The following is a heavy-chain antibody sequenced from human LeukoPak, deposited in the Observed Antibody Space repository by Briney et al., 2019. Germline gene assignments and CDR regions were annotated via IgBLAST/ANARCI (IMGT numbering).Heavy chain of an antibody. Sequence: ASVKVSCKASGYTFTCYYMHWVRQAPGQGLEWMGWINPNSGGTNYAQKFQGRVTMTRDTSISTAYMELSSLRSEDTAVYYCARRGRDGYNYGTLDYWGQGTLVTASS. J-gene: IGHJ4*02. V-gene: IGHV1-2*02. D-gene: IGHD5-24*01. CDR1: GYTFTCYY. CDR2: INPNSGGT. CDR3: ARRGRDGYNYGTLDY.